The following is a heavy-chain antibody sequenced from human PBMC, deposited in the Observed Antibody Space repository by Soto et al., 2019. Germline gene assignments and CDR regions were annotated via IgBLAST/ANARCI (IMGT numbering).Heavy chain of an antibody. Sequence: GGSLRLSCAASGFTFSSYVMNWVRQAPGKGLEWVSGISGSGGNTYYADSVKGRFTISRDNAKNSLYLQMNSLRDEDTAVYYCAREGGSLNWFDHWGQGTLVTVSS. CDR3: AREGGSLNWFDH. D-gene: IGHD1-26*01. CDR1: GFTFSSYV. J-gene: IGHJ5*02. V-gene: IGHV3-23*01. CDR2: ISGSGGNT.